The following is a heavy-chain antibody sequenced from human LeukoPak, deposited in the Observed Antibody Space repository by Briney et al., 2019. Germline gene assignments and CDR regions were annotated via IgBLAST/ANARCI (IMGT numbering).Heavy chain of an antibody. Sequence: SETLSLTCAVYGGSFSGYYLSWIRPPPGKGLECMGEINHSGSTNYNPSVKSEVTISVATSKHQFSLKLSSVTAADTAVYYCARGPYFRYYYGSGSLHYYYYMDVWGKGTTVTVSS. D-gene: IGHD3-10*01. CDR3: ARGPYFRYYYGSGSLHYYYYMDV. CDR2: INHSGST. J-gene: IGHJ6*03. V-gene: IGHV4-34*01. CDR1: GGSFSGYY.